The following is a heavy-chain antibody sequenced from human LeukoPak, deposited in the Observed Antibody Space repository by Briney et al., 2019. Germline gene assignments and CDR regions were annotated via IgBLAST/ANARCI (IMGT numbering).Heavy chain of an antibody. CDR1: GDSIHSHF. CDR3: VRGNYTDGGRNWFDP. V-gene: IGHV4-4*07. D-gene: IGHD1-7*01. CDR2: THTNGNT. J-gene: IGHJ5*02. Sequence: SSETLSLTCTVSGDSIHSHFYGWIRQPAGKGLEWIGRTHTNGNTLYNPSLKSRVTISVDTSKSQFSLRLTSVTAADTAFYYCVRGNYTDGGRNWFDPWGQGILVTVSS.